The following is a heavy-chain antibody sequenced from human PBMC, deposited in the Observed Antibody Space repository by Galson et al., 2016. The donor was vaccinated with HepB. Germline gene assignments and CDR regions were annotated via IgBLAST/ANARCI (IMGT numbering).Heavy chain of an antibody. V-gene: IGHV5-51*01. CDR2: NYPGDFDT. D-gene: IGHD5-18*01. CDR3: ARPDHRGYKYAYLDY. J-gene: IGHJ4*02. Sequence: QSGAEVKKPGESLKISCKGSGYTFTSHWIGWVRQMPGKGLEVMGFNYPGDFDTRYSPSFQGQVTISADKSTTNVYLQWSSLKASDTAIYYCARPDHRGYKYAYLDYWGQGTLVTVSS. CDR1: GYTFTSHW.